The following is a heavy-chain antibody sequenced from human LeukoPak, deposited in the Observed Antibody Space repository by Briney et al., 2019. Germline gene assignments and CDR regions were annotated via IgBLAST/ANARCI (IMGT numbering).Heavy chain of an antibody. CDR3: ARGALLWFGDRMEYYFDY. V-gene: IGHV4-59*01. CDR1: SGSITNYY. Sequence: SETLSLTCTVSSGSITNYYWSWIRQPPGKGLERIGFIYYSGNTNYNPSLKSRVTISVDTSKNQFSLKLSSMTAADTAVYYCARGALLWFGDRMEYYFDYWGQGTLLTVSS. D-gene: IGHD3-10*01. J-gene: IGHJ4*02. CDR2: IYYSGNT.